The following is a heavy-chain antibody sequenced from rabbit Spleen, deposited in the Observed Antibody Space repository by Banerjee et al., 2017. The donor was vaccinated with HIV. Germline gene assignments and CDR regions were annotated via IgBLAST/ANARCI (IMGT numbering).Heavy chain of an antibody. Sequence: QEQLVESGGGLVQPEGSLTLTCKAAGFDFTSSYYMCWVRQAPGKGPEWIACIYNGDGSTYYASWVNGRFTISRSTSLNTVTLRMTSLTATDTATYFCARDLAGVIGWNFYLWGQGTLVTVS. CDR3: ARDLAGVIGWNFYL. CDR1: GFDFTSSYY. D-gene: IGHD4-1*01. J-gene: IGHJ4*01. V-gene: IGHV1S47*01. CDR2: IYNGDGST.